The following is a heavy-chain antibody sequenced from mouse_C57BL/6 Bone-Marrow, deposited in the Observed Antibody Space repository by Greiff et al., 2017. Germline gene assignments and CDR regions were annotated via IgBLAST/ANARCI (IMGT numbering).Heavy chain of an antibody. CDR3: ARHYDYYAMDD. V-gene: IGHV5-6*02. CDR2: ISSGGSYT. CDR1: GFTFSSYG. Sequence: EVMLVESGGDLVKPGGSLKLSCAASGFTFSSYGMSWVRQTPDKRLEWVATISSGGSYTYYPDSVKGRFTISRDNAKNTLYLQMSSLKSEDTAMYYCARHYDYYAMDDWGQGTSVTVSS. J-gene: IGHJ4*01.